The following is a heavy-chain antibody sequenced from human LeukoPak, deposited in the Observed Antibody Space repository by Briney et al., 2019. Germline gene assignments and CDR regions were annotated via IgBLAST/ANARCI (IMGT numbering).Heavy chain of an antibody. V-gene: IGHV3-66*01. D-gene: IGHD1-26*01. CDR2: IYSGTST. CDR1: GFTVSSNY. Sequence: GGSLRLSCAASGFTVSSNYMSWVRQAPGKGLDWVSVIYSGTSTYYADSVKGRFTISRDNSKNTLYLQMNSLRAEDTAVYYCATTGNSGSYLWGYWGQGTLVTVPS. J-gene: IGHJ4*02. CDR3: ATTGNSGSYLWGY.